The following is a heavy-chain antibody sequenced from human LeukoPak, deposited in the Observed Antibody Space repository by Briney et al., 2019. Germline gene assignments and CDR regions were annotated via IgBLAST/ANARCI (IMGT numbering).Heavy chain of an antibody. D-gene: IGHD4-17*01. CDR3: AKFSYGDYVA. Sequence: GSLRLSCAASGFIFSKNGMHWVRQAPGKGLEWVAFIRHDESKKYYADSVKGRFTISRDNSKNTLSLQMNSLRADDTAVYYCAKFSYGDYVAWGQGTLVTVSS. CDR2: IRHDESKK. CDR1: GFIFSKNG. V-gene: IGHV3-30*02. J-gene: IGHJ5*02.